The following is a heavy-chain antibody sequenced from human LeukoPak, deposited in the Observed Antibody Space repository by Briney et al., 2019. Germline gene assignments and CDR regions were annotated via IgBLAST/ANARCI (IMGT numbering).Heavy chain of an antibody. Sequence: SETLSLTCTVSGDSIGSSTYYWGWIRQPPGKGPEWIGSIFYSGSTFYKPSLESRLTMSVKMSKNQFSLRLSSVTAADTAVYYCARTSIVGARGSFGYWGQGTLVTVSS. J-gene: IGHJ4*02. V-gene: IGHV4-39*01. CDR2: IFYSGST. D-gene: IGHD1-26*01. CDR1: GDSIGSSTYY. CDR3: ARTSIVGARGSFGY.